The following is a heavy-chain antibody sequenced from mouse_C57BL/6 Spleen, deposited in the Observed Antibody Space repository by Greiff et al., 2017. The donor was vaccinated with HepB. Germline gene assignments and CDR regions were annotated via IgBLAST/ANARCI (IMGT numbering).Heavy chain of an antibody. CDR1: GYAFSSSW. V-gene: IGHV1-82*01. D-gene: IGHD4-1*01. CDR2: IYPGDGDT. J-gene: IGHJ1*03. CDR3: ARPGRGYFDV. Sequence: VQLQQSGPELVKPGASVKISCKASGYAFSSSWMNWVKQRPGKGLEWIGRIYPGDGDTNYNGKFKGKATLTADKSSSTAYMQLSSLTSEDSAVYFCARPGRGYFDVWGTGTTVTVSS.